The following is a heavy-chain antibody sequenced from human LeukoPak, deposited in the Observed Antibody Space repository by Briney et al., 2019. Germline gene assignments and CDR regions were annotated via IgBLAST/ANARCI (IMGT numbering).Heavy chain of an antibody. CDR3: ARARTGSYYSTFEH. CDR1: RFTFSAYA. Sequence: SGGSLRLSCTASRFTFSAYAMHWVRQAPGKGLEWVAVISYDETNYYYAESVKGRFSISRDDSKNTLVLQMNSLTTEDTGVYYCARARTGSYYSTFEHWGPGTLVSVSS. V-gene: IGHV3-30*04. J-gene: IGHJ1*01. CDR2: ISYDETNY. D-gene: IGHD1-26*01.